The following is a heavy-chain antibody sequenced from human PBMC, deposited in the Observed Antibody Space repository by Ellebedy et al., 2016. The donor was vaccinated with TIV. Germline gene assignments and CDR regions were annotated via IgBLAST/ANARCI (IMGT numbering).Heavy chain of an antibody. CDR3: ARVKSGGESSYDFWSGYFDY. V-gene: IGHV4-4*07. J-gene: IGHJ4*02. CDR2: IYTSGST. Sequence: SETLSLTXTVSGGSISSYYWSWIRQPAGKGLEWIGRIYTSGSTNYNPSLKSRVTISVDTSKNQFSLKLSSVTAADTAVYYCARVKSGGESSYDFWSGYFDYWGQGTLVTVSS. D-gene: IGHD3-3*01. CDR1: GGSISSYY.